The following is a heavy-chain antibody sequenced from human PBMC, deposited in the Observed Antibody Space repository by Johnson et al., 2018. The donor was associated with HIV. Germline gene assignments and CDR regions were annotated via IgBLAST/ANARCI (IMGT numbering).Heavy chain of an antibody. CDR3: ARSDRAEGGRGYAFDI. V-gene: IGHV3-13*01. CDR2: IGTTGDT. Sequence: VQLVESGGGVVQPGRSLRLSCAASGFTFSSYDMHWVRQATGKGLEWVSSIGTTGDTYYPGSVKGRFTISRENAKNSLYLQMNSLRAGDTAVYYCARSDRAEGGRGYAFDIWGQGTMVTVSS. CDR1: GFTFSSYD. D-gene: IGHD3-16*01. J-gene: IGHJ3*02.